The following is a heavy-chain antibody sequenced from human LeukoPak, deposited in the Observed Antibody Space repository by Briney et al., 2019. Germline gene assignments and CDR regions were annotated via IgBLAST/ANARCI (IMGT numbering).Heavy chain of an antibody. Sequence: SQTLSLTCDISGDSVSSNSAAWNWIRQSPSRGLEWLGRTYYRSEWYNDYSVSVKGRITINPDTSKDQFSLQLNSVTPEDTAVYYCARGGYYGSGSFYSTQTSVFDYWGQGTLVTVSS. CDR3: ARGGYYGSGSFYSTQTSVFDY. CDR1: GDSVSSNSAA. V-gene: IGHV6-1*01. D-gene: IGHD3-10*01. CDR2: TYYRSEWYN. J-gene: IGHJ4*02.